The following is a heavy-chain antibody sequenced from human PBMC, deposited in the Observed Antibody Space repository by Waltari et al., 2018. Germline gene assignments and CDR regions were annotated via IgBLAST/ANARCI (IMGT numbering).Heavy chain of an antibody. J-gene: IGHJ6*02. D-gene: IGHD5-12*01. V-gene: IGHV1-2*04. CDR2: INPNSGGT. CDR1: GYTFTGYY. CDR3: ARGPSFALVATTPTAYGMDV. Sequence: QVQLVQSGAEVKKPGASVKVSCKASGYTFTGYYMHWVRQAPGQGLEWMGWINPNSGGTNYAQKFQGWVTMTRDTSISTAYMELSRLRSDDTAVYYCARGPSFALVATTPTAYGMDVWGQGTTVTVSS.